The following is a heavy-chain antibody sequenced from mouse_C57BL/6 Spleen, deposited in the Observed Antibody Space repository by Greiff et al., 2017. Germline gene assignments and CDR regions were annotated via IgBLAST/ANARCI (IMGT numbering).Heavy chain of an antibody. Sequence: QVQLQQPGAELVKPGASVKLSCKASGYTFTSYWMHWVKQRPGQGLEWIGMIHPNSGSTNYNEKFKSKATLTVDNSSSTAYMQLSSLTSEDSAVYYCARRDYYGSSHGAMDYWGQGTSVTVSS. CDR3: ARRDYYGSSHGAMDY. J-gene: IGHJ4*01. CDR1: GYTFTSYW. V-gene: IGHV1-64*01. D-gene: IGHD1-1*01. CDR2: IHPNSGST.